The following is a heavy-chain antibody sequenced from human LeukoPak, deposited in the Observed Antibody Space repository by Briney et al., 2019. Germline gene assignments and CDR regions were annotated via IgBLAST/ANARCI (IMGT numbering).Heavy chain of an antibody. V-gene: IGHV3-23*01. D-gene: IGHD3-3*01. CDR1: GFTFSSYA. CDR2: ISGSGGST. Sequence: EGSLRLSCAASGFTFSSYAMSWVRQAPGKGLEWVSAISGSGGSTYYADSVKGRFTISRDNSKNTLYLQMNSLRAEDTAVYHCAKGYYDFWSGSDSWGQGTLVTVSS. CDR3: AKGYYDFWSGSDS. J-gene: IGHJ5*02.